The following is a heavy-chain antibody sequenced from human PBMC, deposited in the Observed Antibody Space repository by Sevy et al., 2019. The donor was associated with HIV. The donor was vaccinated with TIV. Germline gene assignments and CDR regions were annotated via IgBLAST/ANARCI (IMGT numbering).Heavy chain of an antibody. D-gene: IGHD6-13*01. CDR3: ARDSPSVYSSCWFYFDY. Sequence: SETLSLTCTVSGGSVSSGSYYWSWIRQPPGKGREGIGYIYYSGSTNYNPSPKSRFTISVDTSKNLFSLKLSFVTTADTAVYYCARDSPSVYSSCWFYFDYWGQGTLVTVSS. CDR1: GGSVSSGSYY. V-gene: IGHV4-61*01. CDR2: IYYSGST. J-gene: IGHJ4*02.